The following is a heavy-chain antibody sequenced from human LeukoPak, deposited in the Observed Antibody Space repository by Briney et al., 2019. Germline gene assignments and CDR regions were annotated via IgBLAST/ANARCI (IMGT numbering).Heavy chain of an antibody. J-gene: IGHJ6*02. D-gene: IGHD3-9*01. Sequence: PSETLSLTCTVSGGSISSSSYYWSWIRQPPGEGLEWIGYIYYSGSTNYNPSLKSRVTISVDTSKNQFSLKLSSVTAADTAVYYCARTYYDILSRGGMDVWGQGTTVTVSS. CDR1: GGSISSSSYY. V-gene: IGHV4-61*05. CDR2: IYYSGST. CDR3: ARTYYDILSRGGMDV.